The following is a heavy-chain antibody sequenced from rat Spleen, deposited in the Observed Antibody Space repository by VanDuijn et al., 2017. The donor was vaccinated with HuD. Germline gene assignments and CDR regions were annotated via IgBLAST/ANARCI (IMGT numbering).Heavy chain of an antibody. V-gene: IGHV5-25*01. CDR2: ISPSGATT. J-gene: IGHJ1*01. Sequence: EVQLVESGGGLVQPGRSLKISCVGSGFIFSDYHLAWVRQAPTKGLEWVTSISPSGATTNYRDSVKGRFTISRDNARGTLYLQMNSLKSEDTATYYCARHSINYNEGSWYFDFWGPGTMVTVSS. CDR3: ARHSINYNEGSWYFDF. D-gene: IGHD1-8*01. CDR1: GFIFSDYH.